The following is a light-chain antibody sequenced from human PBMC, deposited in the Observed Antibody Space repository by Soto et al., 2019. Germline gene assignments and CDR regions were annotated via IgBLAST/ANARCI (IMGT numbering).Light chain of an antibody. Sequence: EIVLTQSPDTLSLSPGERATLSCRASESVTSSYLAWYQQKPGQAPRLLIYDASSRATGIPDRFSGSGSGTDFTLTISRLEPEDFAVYYCQQYVRSPWTFGQGTKVEIK. CDR2: DAS. V-gene: IGKV3-20*01. J-gene: IGKJ1*01. CDR3: QQYVRSPWT. CDR1: ESVTSSY.